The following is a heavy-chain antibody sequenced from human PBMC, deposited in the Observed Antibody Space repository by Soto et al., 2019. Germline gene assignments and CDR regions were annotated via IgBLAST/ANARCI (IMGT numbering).Heavy chain of an antibody. J-gene: IGHJ4*02. CDR1: GYTFTSYA. Sequence: QVQLVQSGAEEKKPGASVKVSCKASGYTFTSYAMHWVRQAPGQRLEWMGWINAGNGNTKYSQKFQGRVTISSHTCASTAYMALSSLRSEDTAVYYCGRSIGVVTAADYWGEGTLVTVSS. V-gene: IGHV1-3*05. D-gene: IGHD2-21*02. CDR3: GRSIGVVTAADY. CDR2: INAGNGNT.